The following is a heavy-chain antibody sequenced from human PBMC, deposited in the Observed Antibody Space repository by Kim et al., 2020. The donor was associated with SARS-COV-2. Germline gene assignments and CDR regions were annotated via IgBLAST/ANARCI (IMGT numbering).Heavy chain of an antibody. CDR2: ITWNGGRV. CDR3: AKGKARNIAAAGDDF. J-gene: IGHJ4*02. CDR1: GFTFGDYG. V-gene: IGHV3-9*01. D-gene: IGHD6-13*01. Sequence: GGSLRLSCAASGFTFGDYGMHWVRQAPGKGLEWVAGITWNGGRVGYADSVKDRFTISRDNAENSLYLLMINLKPEDTAFYYCAKGKARNIAAAGDDFWGQGILVTVSS.